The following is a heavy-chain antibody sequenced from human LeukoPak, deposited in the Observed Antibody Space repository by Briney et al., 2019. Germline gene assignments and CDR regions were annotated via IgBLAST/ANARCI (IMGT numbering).Heavy chain of an antibody. J-gene: IGHJ4*02. Sequence: GGSLRLSCAASGFTFSSYAMSWVRQAPGKGLEWVSAISGSGGSTYYADSVKGRFTISRDNSKNTLYLQMNSLRAEDTAVYYCANLVGYSYGLIDYWGQGTLVTVSS. D-gene: IGHD5-18*01. CDR1: GFTFSSYA. CDR2: ISGSGGST. CDR3: ANLVGYSYGLIDY. V-gene: IGHV3-23*01.